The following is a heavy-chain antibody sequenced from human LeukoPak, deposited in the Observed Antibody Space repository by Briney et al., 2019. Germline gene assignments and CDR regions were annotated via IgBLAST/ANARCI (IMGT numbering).Heavy chain of an antibody. V-gene: IGHV3-53*01. CDR2: IYSGGST. CDR3: AREIYDSSDYYYMDV. Sequence: GGSLRLSCAASGFTVSSNYMSWVRQAPGKGLEWVSVIYSGGSTYYADSVKGRFTISRDNSKNTLYLQMNSLRAEDTAVYYCAREIYDSSDYYYMDVWGKGTTVTISS. D-gene: IGHD3-22*01. CDR1: GFTVSSNY. J-gene: IGHJ6*03.